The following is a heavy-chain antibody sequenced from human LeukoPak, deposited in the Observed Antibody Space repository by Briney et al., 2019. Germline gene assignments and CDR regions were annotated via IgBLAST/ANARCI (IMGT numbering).Heavy chain of an antibody. CDR1: GFTFSSYG. D-gene: IGHD2-21*01. Sequence: PGGSLRLSCAASGFTFSSYGMHWVRQAPGKGLEWVAFIRYDGSNKYYADSVKGRFTISRDNSKNTLYLQMNSLRAEDTAVYYCAMNLWAQGETAAIGPFDPWGQGTLVIVSS. J-gene: IGHJ5*02. CDR2: IRYDGSNK. CDR3: AMNLWAQGETAAIGPFDP. V-gene: IGHV3-30*02.